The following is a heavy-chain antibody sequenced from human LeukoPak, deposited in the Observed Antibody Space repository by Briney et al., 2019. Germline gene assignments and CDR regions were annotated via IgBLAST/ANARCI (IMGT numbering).Heavy chain of an antibody. CDR1: GGSISSYY. CDR2: IYYSGST. Sequence: SETLSLTCTVSGGSISSYYWSWIRQPPGKGLEWIGYIYYSGSTNYNPSLKSRVTISVDTSKNQFSLKLGSVTAADTAVYYCARDTGYDSSGYRYFDYWGQGTLVTVSS. CDR3: ARDTGYDSSGYRYFDY. D-gene: IGHD3-22*01. V-gene: IGHV4-59*01. J-gene: IGHJ4*02.